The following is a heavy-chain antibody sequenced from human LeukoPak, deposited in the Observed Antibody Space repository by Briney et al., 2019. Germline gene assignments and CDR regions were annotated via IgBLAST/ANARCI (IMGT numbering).Heavy chain of an antibody. CDR3: ASGYSSSPFDP. J-gene: IGHJ5*02. CDR1: GFTFSSYE. Sequence: SGGSLRLSCAASGFTFSSYEMNWVRQAPGKGLEWVSYISSSGSTIYYADSVKGRFTISRDNAKNSLYLQMNSLRAEDTAVYYCASGYSSSPFDPWGQGTLVTVSS. V-gene: IGHV3-48*03. D-gene: IGHD6-13*01. CDR2: ISSSGSTI.